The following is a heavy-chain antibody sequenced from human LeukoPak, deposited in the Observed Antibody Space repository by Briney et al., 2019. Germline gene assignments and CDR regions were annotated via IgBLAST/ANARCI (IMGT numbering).Heavy chain of an antibody. D-gene: IGHD3-16*02. CDR3: ARGEYYDYVWGSYRSPFGAFDI. J-gene: IGHJ3*02. CDR1: GFTFSSYS. Sequence: GGSLRLSCAASGFTFSSYSMNWVRQAPGKGLEWVSSIGSSSSYIYYADSVKGRSTISRDNAKNSLYLQMNSLRAEDTAVYYCARGEYYDYVWGSYRSPFGAFDIWGQGTMVTVSS. CDR2: IGSSSSYI. V-gene: IGHV3-21*01.